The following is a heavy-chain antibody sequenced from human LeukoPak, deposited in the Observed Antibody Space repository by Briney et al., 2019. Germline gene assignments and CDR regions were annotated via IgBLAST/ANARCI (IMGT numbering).Heavy chain of an antibody. CDR1: GGSISSGNYY. D-gene: IGHD3-22*01. Sequence: SQTLSLTCTVSGGSISSGNYYWSWIRQPAGKGLEWIGRIWADGAPTYRPSLKGRVTISVDTSKNQFSLRLSSVIAADTAVYYCARGRDSRGYQFMGFDSWGQGTLVTVSS. V-gene: IGHV4-61*02. J-gene: IGHJ4*02. CDR3: ARGRDSRGYQFMGFDS. CDR2: IWADGAP.